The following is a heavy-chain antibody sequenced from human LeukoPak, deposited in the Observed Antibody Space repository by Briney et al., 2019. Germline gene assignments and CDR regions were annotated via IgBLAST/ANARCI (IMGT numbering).Heavy chain of an antibody. Sequence: PSETLSLTCTVSGGSISSSSYYWGWIRQPPGKGLEWIGSIYYSGSTYHNPSLKSRVTISVDTSKNQFSLELSSVTAADTAVYYCARDRGWQLVGSFDYWGQGTLVTVSS. CDR1: GGSISSSSYY. CDR2: IYYSGST. V-gene: IGHV4-39*07. CDR3: ARDRGWQLVGSFDY. J-gene: IGHJ4*02. D-gene: IGHD6-13*01.